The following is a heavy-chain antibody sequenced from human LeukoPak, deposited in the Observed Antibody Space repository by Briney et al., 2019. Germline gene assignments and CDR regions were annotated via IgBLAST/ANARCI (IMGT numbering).Heavy chain of an antibody. J-gene: IGHJ1*01. CDR2: IYYSGST. V-gene: IGHV4-39*01. Sequence: SETLSLTCSVSGGSISSSSYYWGWIRQLPGKGLEWIGSIYYSGSTYYNPSLKSRVTISVDTSKNQFSLKLSSVTAADTAVYYCARGGKMGSSWSSLEYFQHWGQGTLVTVSS. D-gene: IGHD6-13*01. CDR3: ARGGKMGSSWSSLEYFQH. CDR1: GGSISSSSYY.